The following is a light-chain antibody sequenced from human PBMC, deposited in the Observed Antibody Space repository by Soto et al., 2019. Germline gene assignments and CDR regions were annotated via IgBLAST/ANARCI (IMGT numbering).Light chain of an antibody. Sequence: QSVLTQPAAVSGSPGQSITISCTGTSSDVGSYNLVSWYQQHPGKAPKLMIYEVSKRPSGVSNRFSGSKSGNTASLTISGLQAEGEADYYCCSYAGSRVVFGTGTKVPVL. CDR3: CSYAGSRVV. CDR2: EVS. J-gene: IGLJ1*01. V-gene: IGLV2-23*02. CDR1: SSDVGSYNL.